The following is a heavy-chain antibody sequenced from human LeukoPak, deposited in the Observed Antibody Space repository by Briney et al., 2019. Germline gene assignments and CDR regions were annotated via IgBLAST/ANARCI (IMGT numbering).Heavy chain of an antibody. Sequence: SETLSLTCAVYGGSFSGYYWSWIRQPPGKGLEWIGEINHSGSTNYNPSLKSRVTISVDTSKDQFSLKLSSVTAADTAVYYCARLVGATSVDYWGQGTLVTVSS. CDR2: INHSGST. J-gene: IGHJ4*02. CDR3: ARLVGATSVDY. D-gene: IGHD1-26*01. CDR1: GGSFSGYY. V-gene: IGHV4-34*01.